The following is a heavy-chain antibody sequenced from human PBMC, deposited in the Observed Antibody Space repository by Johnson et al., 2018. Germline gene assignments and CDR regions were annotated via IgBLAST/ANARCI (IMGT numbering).Heavy chain of an antibody. CDR1: GFTFSSYG. CDR2: ISYDGSNK. J-gene: IGHJ3*02. CDR3: AVMDFQDAFDI. D-gene: IGHD3-16*01. Sequence: QVQLVQSGGGVVQPGRSLRLSCAASGFTFSSYGMHWVRQAPGKGLEWVAVISYDGSNKYYADSVKGRFTISRDNSKNTLYLQMNSLRAEDTAVYYCAVMDFQDAFDIWGQGTMVTVSS. V-gene: IGHV3-30*03.